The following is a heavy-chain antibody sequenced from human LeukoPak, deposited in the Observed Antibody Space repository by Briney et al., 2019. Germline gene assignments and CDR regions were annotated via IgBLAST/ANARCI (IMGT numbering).Heavy chain of an antibody. CDR2: INHSGST. D-gene: IGHD3-10*01. J-gene: IGHJ4*02. Sequence: PSETLSLTCAVYGGSFSGYYWSWIRQPPGKGLEWIGEINHSGSTNYNPSLKSRVTISVDTSKNQFSLKLSSVTAADTAVYYCARTAQNYYGSGSYSGWGQGTLVAVSS. CDR1: GGSFSGYY. V-gene: IGHV4-34*01. CDR3: ARTAQNYYGSGSYSG.